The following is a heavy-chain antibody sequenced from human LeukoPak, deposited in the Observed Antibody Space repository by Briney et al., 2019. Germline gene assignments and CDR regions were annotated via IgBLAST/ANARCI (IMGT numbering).Heavy chain of an antibody. Sequence: SVKVSCKASGGTFSSYAISWVRQAPGQGLEWMGGIIPIFGTANYAQKFQGRVTITADEPTSTAYMELSSLRSEDTAVYYCARETYSSGWFRSQLDPWGQGTLVTVSS. J-gene: IGHJ5*02. CDR1: GGTFSSYA. CDR2: IIPIFGTA. D-gene: IGHD6-19*01. CDR3: ARETYSSGWFRSQLDP. V-gene: IGHV1-69*13.